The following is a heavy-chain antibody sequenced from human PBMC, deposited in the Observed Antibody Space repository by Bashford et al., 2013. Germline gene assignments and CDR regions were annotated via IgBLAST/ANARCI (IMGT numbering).Heavy chain of an antibody. CDR1: GYTFTGYY. CDR2: INPNSGGT. V-gene: IGHV1-2*04. J-gene: IGHJ4*02. D-gene: IGHD6-19*01. CDR3: ARDGAVAPYYFDY. Sequence: ASVKVSCKASGYTFTGYYMHWVRQAPGQGLEWMGWINPNSGGTNYAQKFQGWVTMTRDTSISTAYMELSRLRSDDTAVYYCARDGAVAPYYFDYWGQGTLVTVSS.